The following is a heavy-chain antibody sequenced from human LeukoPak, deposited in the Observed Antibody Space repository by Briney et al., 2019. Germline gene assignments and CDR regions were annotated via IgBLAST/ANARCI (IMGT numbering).Heavy chain of an antibody. CDR3: ARVVVVPAAMGYYYYGMDV. D-gene: IGHD2-2*01. CDR2: MNPNSGNT. J-gene: IGHJ6*04. V-gene: IGHV1-8*01. CDR1: GYTLTSYD. Sequence: GASVKVSCKASGYTLTSYDINWVRQATGQGLEWMGWMNPNSGNTGYAQKLQGRVTMTRNTSISTAYMELSSLRSEDTAVYYCARVVVVPAAMGYYYYGMDVWGKGTTVTVSS.